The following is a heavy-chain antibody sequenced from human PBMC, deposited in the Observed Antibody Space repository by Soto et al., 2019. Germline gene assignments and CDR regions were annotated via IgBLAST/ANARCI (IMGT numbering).Heavy chain of an antibody. CDR1: GVSITSGAYY. CDR2: IYYNGNT. V-gene: IGHV4-31*03. CDR3: ARARLRAVYAFDF. J-gene: IGHJ3*01. D-gene: IGHD4-17*01. Sequence: ASETLSLTCTLSGVSITSGAYYWTWVRQHPGKGLAWIGYIYYNGNTYFSPSLKSRLTISIDTSKNQFSLKLSSVTAADTAMYYCARARLRAVYAFDFWGQGTMVTVSS.